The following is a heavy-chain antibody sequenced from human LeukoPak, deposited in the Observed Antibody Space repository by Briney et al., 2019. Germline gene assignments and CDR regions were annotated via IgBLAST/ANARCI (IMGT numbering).Heavy chain of an antibody. CDR3: ARLISSYDDAFDI. J-gene: IGHJ3*02. Sequence: GGSLRLSCAASGFTVSSNYMSWVRQAPGKGLEWVSVIYSGGSTYYADSVKGRFTISRDNAKNSLYLQMNSLRAEDTAVYYCARLISSYDDAFDIWGQGTMVTVSS. CDR1: GFTVSSNY. D-gene: IGHD6-6*01. V-gene: IGHV3-53*01. CDR2: IYSGGST.